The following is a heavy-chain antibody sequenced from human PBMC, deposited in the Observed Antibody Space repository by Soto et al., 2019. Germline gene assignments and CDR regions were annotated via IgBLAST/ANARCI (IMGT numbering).Heavy chain of an antibody. V-gene: IGHV3-23*01. CDR1: GFTFSSHV. CDR2: ISTGGGST. J-gene: IGHJ4*02. Sequence: EVQLLESGGGLVQPGGSLRLSCAASGFTFSSHVMSWVRQAPGKGLEWVSGISTGGGSTDYADSVKGRFTISRDNSKNPLHLQMKSLRAEDTAVYYWACSREIIASAGSFDYWGQGTLVSVSS. CDR3: ACSREIIASAGSFDY. D-gene: IGHD6-25*01.